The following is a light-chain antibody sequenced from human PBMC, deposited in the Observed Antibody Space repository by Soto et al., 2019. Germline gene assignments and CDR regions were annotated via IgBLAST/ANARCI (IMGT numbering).Light chain of an antibody. CDR1: QGIRDA. CDR3: LQHNSYPPT. Sequence: DTQMTQSPSSLSASVGDRVTITCRASQGIRDALGWYQQKPRKAPKRLIYAASSLQSGVPSRFSGSGSATEFTLTIRRLQPEDFATYYCLQHNSYPPTFGQGTKVELK. CDR2: AAS. V-gene: IGKV1-17*01. J-gene: IGKJ1*01.